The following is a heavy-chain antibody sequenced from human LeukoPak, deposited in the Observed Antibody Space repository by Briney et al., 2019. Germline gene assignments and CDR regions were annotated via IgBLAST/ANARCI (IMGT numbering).Heavy chain of an antibody. V-gene: IGHV1-69*05. Sequence: GASVKVSCKASGGPFSTYVLTWVRQAPGQGREWMGWIVPFYGATNEAQKFHGRLTITTDESTNTAYMERRSLTSEAAAVYHCARVPSGNQGSVTWTWFDPGGQGTQVTVPS. CDR3: ARVPSGNQGSVTWTWFDP. CDR1: GGPFSTYV. CDR2: IVPFYGAT. J-gene: IGHJ5*02. D-gene: IGHD4-11*01.